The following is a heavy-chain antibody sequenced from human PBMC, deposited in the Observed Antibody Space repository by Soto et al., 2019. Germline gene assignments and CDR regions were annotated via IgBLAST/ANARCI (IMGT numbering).Heavy chain of an antibody. J-gene: IGHJ5*02. Sequence: SVQVSCKASGGTFSSYAISWVRQAPGQGLEWMGGIIPIFGTANYAQKFQGRVTITADESTSTAYMELSSLRSEDTAVYYCARDRGIVATSARWFDPWGQGTLVTVSS. CDR2: IIPIFGTA. D-gene: IGHD5-12*01. V-gene: IGHV1-69*13. CDR1: GGTFSSYA. CDR3: ARDRGIVATSARWFDP.